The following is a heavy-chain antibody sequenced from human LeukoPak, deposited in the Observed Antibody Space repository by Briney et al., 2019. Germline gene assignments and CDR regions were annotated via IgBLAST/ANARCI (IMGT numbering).Heavy chain of an antibody. CDR1: GYXFTKYY. CDR2: LNPNTGGT. D-gene: IGHD1-7*01. J-gene: IGHJ5*02. V-gene: IGHV1-2*02. CDR3: AKSLAGTTVFWWFDP. Sequence: ASVKVSCKASGYXFTKYYIHWVRQAPGHGHQWMGWLNPNTGGTRYARSFEGRVTMTRDTSIDTAYMDLSGLTSDDTATYYCAKSLAGTTVFWWFDPWGQGTVVTVSS.